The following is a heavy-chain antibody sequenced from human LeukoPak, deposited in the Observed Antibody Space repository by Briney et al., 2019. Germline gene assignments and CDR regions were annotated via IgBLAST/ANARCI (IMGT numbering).Heavy chain of an antibody. CDR3: ARGGLRVMVYRLYYMDV. V-gene: IGHV1-2*02. J-gene: IGHJ6*03. D-gene: IGHD2-8*01. Sequence: ASVKVSCKASGYTFTSYGISWVRQAPGQGLEWMGWINPNSGDTKYAQKFQGRVTMTRDTSISTAYMEPTRLRSDDTAVYYCARGGLRVMVYRLYYMDVWGKGTTVTVSS. CDR1: GYTFTSYG. CDR2: INPNSGDT.